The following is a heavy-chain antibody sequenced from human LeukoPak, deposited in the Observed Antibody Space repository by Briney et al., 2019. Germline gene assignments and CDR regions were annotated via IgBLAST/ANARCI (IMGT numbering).Heavy chain of an antibody. CDR3: AREGYSSGWYDY. V-gene: IGHV3-21*01. J-gene: IGHJ4*02. CDR2: ISSSSSYI. Sequence: GGCLRLSCAASGFTFSSYSMNWVRQAPGKGLEWVSSISSSSSYIYYADSVKGRFTISRDNAKNSLYLQMNSLRAEDTAVYYCAREGYSSGWYDYWGQGTLVTVSS. D-gene: IGHD6-19*01. CDR1: GFTFSSYS.